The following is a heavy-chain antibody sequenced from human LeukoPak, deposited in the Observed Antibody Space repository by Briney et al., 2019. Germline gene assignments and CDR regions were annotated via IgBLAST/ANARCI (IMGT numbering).Heavy chain of an antibody. D-gene: IGHD6-13*01. CDR1: GGSISSYY. Sequence: SETLSLTCTVSGGSISSYYWSWIRQPPGKGLEWIGYIYYSGSTNYNPSLKSRVTISVDTSKNQFSLKLSSVTAADTAVYYCARHVSGSWYVPYNWFDPWGQGTPVTVSS. V-gene: IGHV4-59*08. J-gene: IGHJ5*02. CDR2: IYYSGST. CDR3: ARHVSGSWYVPYNWFDP.